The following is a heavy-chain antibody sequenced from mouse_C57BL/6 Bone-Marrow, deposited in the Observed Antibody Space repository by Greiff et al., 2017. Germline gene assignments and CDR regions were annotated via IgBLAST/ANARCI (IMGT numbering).Heavy chain of an antibody. V-gene: IGHV1-7*01. J-gene: IGHJ2*01. CDR2: INPSSGYT. D-gene: IGHD2-14*01. Sequence: QVLLKQSGAELAKPGASVKLSCKASGYTFTSYWMHWVKQRPGQGLEWIGYINPSSGYTKYNQKFKDMATLTADKSSRTAYMQRSRLTYEDSAVYYSARWYGTGDDWGQGTTLTVSS. CDR1: GYTFTSYW. CDR3: ARWYGTGDD.